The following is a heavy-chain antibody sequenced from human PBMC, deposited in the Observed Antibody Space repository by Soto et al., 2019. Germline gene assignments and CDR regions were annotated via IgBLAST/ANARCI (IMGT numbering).Heavy chain of an antibody. CDR3: ARAYCTSGVCYYYFDY. D-gene: IGHD2-8*01. CDR2: MYYDGSND. V-gene: IGHV3-33*01. CDR1: GFTFSTYA. J-gene: IGHJ4*02. Sequence: GGSLRLSCAASGFTFSTYAMHWVRQAPGKGLEWVAVMYYDGSNDYYADSVKGRFTISRDNSKSTLYLQMDSLRAEDTAVYYCARAYCTSGVCYYYFDYWGQGTLVTVSS.